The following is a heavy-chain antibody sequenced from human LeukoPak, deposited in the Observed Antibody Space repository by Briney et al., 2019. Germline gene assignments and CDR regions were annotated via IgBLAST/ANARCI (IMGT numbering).Heavy chain of an antibody. D-gene: IGHD1-7*01. Sequence: GASVKVSCKASGYTFTGYYMHWVRQAPGQGLEWMGWINPNSGGTNYAQKFQGRVTMTRDTSISTAYMELSRLRSDDTAVYYCARIGGPGTDDGLAELNYYYYGMDVWGQGTTVTVSS. CDR2: INPNSGGT. CDR1: GYTFTGYY. V-gene: IGHV1-2*02. CDR3: ARIGGPGTDDGLAELNYYYYGMDV. J-gene: IGHJ6*02.